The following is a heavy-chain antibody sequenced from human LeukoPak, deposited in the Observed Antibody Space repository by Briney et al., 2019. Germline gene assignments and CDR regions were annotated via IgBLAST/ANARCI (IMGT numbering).Heavy chain of an antibody. J-gene: IGHJ4*02. D-gene: IGHD5-18*01. CDR3: ARCFADTALDY. V-gene: IGHV4-59*01. CDR2: IYNSGST. CDR1: GGSISGYY. Sequence: PSETLSLTCNVSGGSISGYYWSWIRQSPGQGLEWIGYIYNSGSTNYNPSLKSRVTISVDTSKNQFSLKLSSVTAADTAVYYCARCFADTALDYWGQGTPVTVSS.